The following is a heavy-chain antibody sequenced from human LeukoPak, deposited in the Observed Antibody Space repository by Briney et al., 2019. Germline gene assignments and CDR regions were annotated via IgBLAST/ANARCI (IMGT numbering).Heavy chain of an antibody. CDR3: ASLKYQLLYGYYYYYMDV. D-gene: IGHD2-2*02. CDR1: GYTLTSYG. Sequence: GASVKVSCKASGYTLTSYGISWARQAPGQGLEWMVWISAHNGNTNYAQKLQGRVTMTTDTSTSTAYMELRSLRSDDTAVYYCASLKYQLLYGYYYYYMDVWGKGTTVTVSS. J-gene: IGHJ6*03. CDR2: ISAHNGNT. V-gene: IGHV1-18*01.